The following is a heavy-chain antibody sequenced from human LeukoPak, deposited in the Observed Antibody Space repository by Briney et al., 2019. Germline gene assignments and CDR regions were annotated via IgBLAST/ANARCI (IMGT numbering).Heavy chain of an antibody. CDR3: GRTIVGSTDYFDY. CDR1: GASVSSSDYY. Sequence: PSETLSLTCTVSGASVSSSDYYWDWIRKPPGKGLEWIGNIYHSGSTYYNPSLKSRVTIFVHTSKNQLALQLNSVTAADTAVYYCGRTIVGSTDYFDYWGQGTLVIVSS. V-gene: IGHV4-39*01. CDR2: IYHSGST. D-gene: IGHD1-26*01. J-gene: IGHJ4*02.